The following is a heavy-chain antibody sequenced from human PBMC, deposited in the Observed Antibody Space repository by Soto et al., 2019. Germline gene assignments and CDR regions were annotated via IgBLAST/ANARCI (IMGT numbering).Heavy chain of an antibody. J-gene: IGHJ5*02. V-gene: IGHV3-33*01. CDR1: GLTFTHYG. CDR2: IWYEGITK. CDR3: ARDLTPPSIAVGGRGWFDP. D-gene: IGHD6-19*01. Sequence: QVQLVESGGGVVQPGTSLRLSCAASGLTFTHYGWQWVRQAPGKGREWVAGIWYEGITKYYAASVEGRFTISRDNSKNTVYLHMTSLRAEDTAVYYCARDLTPPSIAVGGRGWFDPWGQGSLVTVSS.